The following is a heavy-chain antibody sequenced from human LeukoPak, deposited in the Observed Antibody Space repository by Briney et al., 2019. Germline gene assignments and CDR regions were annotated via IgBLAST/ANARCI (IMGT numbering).Heavy chain of an antibody. V-gene: IGHV3-7*01. Sequence: PGGSLRLSCAAYGFTFSTYWMTWVRQAPGKGLEWVANIKQDGSEKYYVDSVKGRFTISGDNAKNSLYLQMNTLRPEDTAVYYCARERQNKDFWSGGDYWGQGTLVTVSS. CDR1: GFTFSTYW. CDR3: ARERQNKDFWSGGDY. CDR2: IKQDGSEK. J-gene: IGHJ4*02. D-gene: IGHD3-3*01.